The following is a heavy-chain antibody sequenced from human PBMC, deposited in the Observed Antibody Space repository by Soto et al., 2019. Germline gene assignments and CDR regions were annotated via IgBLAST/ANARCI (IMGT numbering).Heavy chain of an antibody. CDR1: ELPFSDNS. Sequence: EVQLVESGGGLVKPGGSLGFSCAASELPFSDNSLIWSRQAPGKGLGGLSSITSTGSYIYYADSVKGRFTISRDNAGSSLFLQMNSLRAEDTAMYYCARDPPYSSSWSYFDYWGQGTLVTVSS. CDR2: ITSTGSYI. V-gene: IGHV3-21*01. CDR3: ARDPPYSSSWSYFDY. D-gene: IGHD6-13*01. J-gene: IGHJ4*02.